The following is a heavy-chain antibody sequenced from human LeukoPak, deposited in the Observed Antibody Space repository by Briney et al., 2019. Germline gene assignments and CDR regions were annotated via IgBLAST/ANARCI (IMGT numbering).Heavy chain of an antibody. D-gene: IGHD6-19*01. J-gene: IGHJ6*02. CDR1: GGTFSSHA. V-gene: IGHV1-69*06. Sequence: GASVKVSCKASGGTFSSHAIAWVRQAPGQGPEWMGGIIPISGTADYAQKFQGRVTITADKSTSTAYMELSSLRSEDTAVYYCARDLCVGAVAGPNDNYGMDVWGQGTTVTVSS. CDR3: ARDLCVGAVAGPNDNYGMDV. CDR2: IIPISGTA.